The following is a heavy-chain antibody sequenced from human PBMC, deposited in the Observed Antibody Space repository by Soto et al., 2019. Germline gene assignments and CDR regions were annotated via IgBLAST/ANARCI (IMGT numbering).Heavy chain of an antibody. V-gene: IGHV1-69*12. CDR2: IIPVFGTA. Sequence: QVQLVQSGAEVKKPGSSVKVSCKASGATLDTFINFGVTWVRRAPGQGLEWMGGIIPVFGTAHYAQKFQGRETSSADESASKDSMELSSLRTGDTDVYYCAQGAATKILVLLYDALEILGEGTMCSVSS. J-gene: IGHJ3*02. CDR1: GATLDTFINFG. CDR3: AQGAATKILVLLYDALEI. D-gene: IGHD2-8*02.